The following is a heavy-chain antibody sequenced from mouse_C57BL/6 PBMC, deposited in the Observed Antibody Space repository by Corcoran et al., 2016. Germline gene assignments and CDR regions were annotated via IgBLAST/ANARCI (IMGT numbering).Heavy chain of an antibody. CDR3: ARRIYDGYYAFAY. V-gene: IGHV1-26*01. CDR1: GYTFTDYY. CDR2: INPNNGGT. Sequence: EVQLQQSGPELVKPGASVKISCKASGYTFTDYYMNWVKQSHGKSLEWIGDINPNNGGTSYNQKFKGKATLTVDKSSSTAYMELRSLTSEDSAVYYCARRIYDGYYAFAYWVQGTLVTVSA. D-gene: IGHD2-3*01. J-gene: IGHJ3*01.